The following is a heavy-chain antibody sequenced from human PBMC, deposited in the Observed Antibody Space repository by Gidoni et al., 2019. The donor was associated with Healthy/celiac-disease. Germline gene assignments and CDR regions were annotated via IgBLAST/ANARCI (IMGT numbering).Heavy chain of an antibody. CDR1: GSTFSNAW. CDR3: TRPGDYYDSSGYSDY. CDR2: IKSKTDGGTT. D-gene: IGHD3-22*01. Sequence: EVQLVESGGGLVKPGGSLRLSCQASGSTFSNAWMNCVRQAPGKGLEWVGRIKSKTDGGTTDYAAPVKGRFTISRDDSKNTLYLQMNSLKTEDTAVYYCTRPGDYYDSSGYSDYWGQGTLVTVSS. V-gene: IGHV3-15*07. J-gene: IGHJ4*02.